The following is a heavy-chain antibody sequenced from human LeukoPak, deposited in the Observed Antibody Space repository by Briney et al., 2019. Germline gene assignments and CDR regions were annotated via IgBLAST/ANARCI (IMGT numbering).Heavy chain of an antibody. Sequence: PWETLSLTCTVSGGSISSSSYYWGRIHQPPGKGLEWIGTIYYSGSTYYNPSLKSRVTISVDTSKNQFSLKLSSVTAADTAVYYCARRPVIYCSSTSCYAGAFDIWGQGTMVTVSS. CDR3: ARRPVIYCSSTSCYAGAFDI. J-gene: IGHJ3*02. CDR2: IYYSGST. V-gene: IGHV4-39*01. CDR1: GGSISSSSYY. D-gene: IGHD2-2*01.